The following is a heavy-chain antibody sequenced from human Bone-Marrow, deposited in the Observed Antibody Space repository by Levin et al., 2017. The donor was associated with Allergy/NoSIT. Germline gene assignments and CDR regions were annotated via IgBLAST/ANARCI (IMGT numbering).Heavy chain of an antibody. CDR2: ISGGSGGST. D-gene: IGHD3-3*01. CDR1: GFAFNKYA. J-gene: IGHJ6*02. Sequence: GGSLRLSCAASGFAFNKYAMNWVRQAPGKGLEWVSAISGGSGGSTYLTHSVRGRFTISRDDSKSTLYLEMNSLRADDSAVYYCAKTSDVPTILEPYFYYYGMDVWGQGTTVTVSS. CDR3: AKTSDVPTILEPYFYYYGMDV. V-gene: IGHV3-23*01.